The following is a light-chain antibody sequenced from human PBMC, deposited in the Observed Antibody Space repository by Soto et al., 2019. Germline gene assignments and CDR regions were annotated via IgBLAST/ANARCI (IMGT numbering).Light chain of an antibody. CDR3: QQYGTSLFT. CDR1: QSVSTF. J-gene: IGKJ4*01. CDR2: GAS. Sequence: EIVLTQSPATLSLSPGERAILSCRASQSVSTFLAWFQQKPGQAPRLLIYGASNRATGIPDRFSGSGSGTDFTLTISGLEPEDFAVYYCQQYGTSLFTFGGGTKVDI. V-gene: IGKV3-20*01.